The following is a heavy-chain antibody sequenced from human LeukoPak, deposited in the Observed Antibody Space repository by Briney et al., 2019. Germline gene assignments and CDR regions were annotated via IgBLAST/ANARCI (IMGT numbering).Heavy chain of an antibody. CDR1: GFTFSSYA. CDR3: AKTFMRRYCSSTSCPGGDY. Sequence: GGSLRLSCAASGFTFSSYAMSWVRQAPGKGLEWVSAISGSGGSTYYADSMKGRFTISRDNSKNTLYLQMNSLRAEDTAVYYCAKTFMRRYCSSTSCPGGDYWGQGTLVTVSS. V-gene: IGHV3-23*01. CDR2: ISGSGGST. D-gene: IGHD2-2*01. J-gene: IGHJ4*02.